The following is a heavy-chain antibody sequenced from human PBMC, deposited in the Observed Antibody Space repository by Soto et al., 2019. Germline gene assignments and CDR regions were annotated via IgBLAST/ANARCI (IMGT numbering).Heavy chain of an antibody. Sequence: GASVKVSCKASGYTFTTYDINWVRQAPGQGLEWLGWMDPNSGSTGYAQNFQGRITMTRNISRNTAHMELSSLQSEDTAVYYCARPTKLDFWRKGLDVWGQGTTVTVSS. CDR2: MDPNSGST. D-gene: IGHD3-3*01. CDR3: ARPTKLDFWRKGLDV. CDR1: GYTFTTYD. V-gene: IGHV1-8*01. J-gene: IGHJ6*02.